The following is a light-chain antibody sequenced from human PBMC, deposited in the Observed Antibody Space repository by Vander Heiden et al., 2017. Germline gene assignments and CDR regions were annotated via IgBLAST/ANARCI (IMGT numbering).Light chain of an antibody. V-gene: IGLV1-40*01. J-gene: IGLJ2*01. Sequence: QSVLTQPPSVSGAPGQRVTISCTGSSSNIGAGLDIQCYRHLPGTAPKPLIYGNFKRPSGVPDRFSGSKSGTSASLAVTGLQAEDEADYYCQSYDNSLKSVVFGGGTKLTVL. CDR3: QSYDNSLKSVV. CDR2: GNF. CDR1: SSNIGAGLD.